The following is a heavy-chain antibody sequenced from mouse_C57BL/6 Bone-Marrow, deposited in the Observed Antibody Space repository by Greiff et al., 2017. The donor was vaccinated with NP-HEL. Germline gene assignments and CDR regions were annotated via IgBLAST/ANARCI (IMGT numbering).Heavy chain of an antibody. J-gene: IGHJ1*03. Sequence: VKLMESGPGLVAPSQSLSITCTVSGFSLTSYAISWVRQPPGKGLEWLGVIWTGGGTNYNSALKSRLSISKDNSKSQVFLKMNSLQTDDTARYYGARKRGDYYGSSFYWYFDVWGTGTTVTVAS. CDR1: GFSLTSYA. D-gene: IGHD1-1*01. CDR2: IWTGGGT. V-gene: IGHV2-9-1*01. CDR3: ARKRGDYYGSSFYWYFDV.